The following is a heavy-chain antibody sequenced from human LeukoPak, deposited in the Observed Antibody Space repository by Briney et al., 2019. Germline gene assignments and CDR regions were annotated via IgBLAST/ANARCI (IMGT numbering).Heavy chain of an antibody. CDR2: INHSGST. D-gene: IGHD3-9*01. Sequence: SETLSLTCAVYGGSFSGYYWSWIRQPPGKGLEWIGEINHSGSTNYNPSLKSRVTISVDTSKNQFSLKLSSVTAADTAVYYYARSVGYFDWLPRFDYWGQGTLVTVSS. J-gene: IGHJ4*02. V-gene: IGHV4-34*01. CDR3: ARSVGYFDWLPRFDY. CDR1: GGSFSGYY.